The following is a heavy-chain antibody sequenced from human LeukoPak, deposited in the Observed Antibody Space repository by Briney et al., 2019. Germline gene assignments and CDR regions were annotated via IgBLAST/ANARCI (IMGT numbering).Heavy chain of an antibody. J-gene: IGHJ4*02. Sequence: SETLSLTCTVSGYSISSGYYWGWIRQPPGKGLEWIGSIYYSGSTYYNPSLKSRVTISVDTSKNQFSLKLSSVTAADTAVYYCARYLGADSSRHWGQGTLVTVSS. D-gene: IGHD3-16*01. CDR3: ARYLGADSSRH. CDR1: GYSISSGYY. CDR2: IYYSGST. V-gene: IGHV4-38-2*02.